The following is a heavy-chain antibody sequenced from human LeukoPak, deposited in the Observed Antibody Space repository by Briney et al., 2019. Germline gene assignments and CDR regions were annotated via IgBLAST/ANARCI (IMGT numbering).Heavy chain of an antibody. J-gene: IGHJ5*02. V-gene: IGHV1-69*13. D-gene: IGHD6-19*01. Sequence: SVKVSCKASGGTFSSYAISWVRQAPGQGLEWMGGIIPIFGTANYTQKFQGGVTITADESTSTAYMELSSLRSEDTAVYYCARSRSRGQWLTGTWGQGTLVTVSS. CDR1: GGTFSSYA. CDR2: IIPIFGTA. CDR3: ARSRSRGQWLTGT.